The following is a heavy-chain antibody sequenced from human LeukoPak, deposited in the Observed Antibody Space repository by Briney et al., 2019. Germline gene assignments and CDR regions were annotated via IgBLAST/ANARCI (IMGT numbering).Heavy chain of an antibody. CDR1: GFTFSSYA. Sequence: GGSLRLSCAASGFTFSSYAMSWVRQAPGKGLEWVSAISGSGGSTYYADSVKGRFTISRDNAKNSLYLQMNSLRAEDAAVYYCARENYYDSSGYSDYWGQGTLVTVSS. V-gene: IGHV3-23*01. CDR3: ARENYYDSSGYSDY. D-gene: IGHD3-22*01. J-gene: IGHJ4*02. CDR2: ISGSGGST.